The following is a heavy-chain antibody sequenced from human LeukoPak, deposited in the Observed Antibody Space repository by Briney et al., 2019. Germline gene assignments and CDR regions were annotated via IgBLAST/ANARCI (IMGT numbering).Heavy chain of an antibody. V-gene: IGHV4-59*01. CDR3: ARSHGDQATFDY. D-gene: IGHD4-17*01. J-gene: IGHJ4*02. Sequence: SETLPLTCTVSGGSISSYYWSWIRQPPGKGLEWIGYIYYSGSTNYNPSLKSRVTISVDTSKNQFSLKLSSVTAADTAVYYCARSHGDQATFDYWGQGTLVTVSS. CDR2: IYYSGST. CDR1: GGSISSYY.